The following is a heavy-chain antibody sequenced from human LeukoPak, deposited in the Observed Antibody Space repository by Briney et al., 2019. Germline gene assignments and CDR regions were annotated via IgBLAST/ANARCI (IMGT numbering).Heavy chain of an antibody. D-gene: IGHD6-6*01. Sequence: ASVKVSCKASGYTFTSYYMHWVRQAPGQGLEWMGIINPSGGSTSYAQKFQGIVTMTRDTSTSTGYMELSSLRSEDTAVYYCARVPASTEYSSSYWGQGTLVTVSS. V-gene: IGHV1-46*01. CDR2: INPSGGST. CDR3: ARVPASTEYSSSY. J-gene: IGHJ4*02. CDR1: GYTFTSYY.